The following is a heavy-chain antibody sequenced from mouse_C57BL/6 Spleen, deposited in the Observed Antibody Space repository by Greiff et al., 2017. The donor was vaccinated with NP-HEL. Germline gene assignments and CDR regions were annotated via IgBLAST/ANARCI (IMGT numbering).Heavy chain of an antibody. D-gene: IGHD1-1*01. Sequence: EVKLQESGGGLVKPGGSLKLSCAASGFTFSDYGMHWVRQAPEKGLEWVAYISSGSSTIYYADTVKGRFTISRDNAKNTLFLQMTSLRSEDTAMYYCARARDGSSPAWFAYWGQGTLVTVSA. CDR3: ARARDGSSPAWFAY. V-gene: IGHV5-17*01. J-gene: IGHJ3*01. CDR2: ISSGSSTI. CDR1: GFTFSDYG.